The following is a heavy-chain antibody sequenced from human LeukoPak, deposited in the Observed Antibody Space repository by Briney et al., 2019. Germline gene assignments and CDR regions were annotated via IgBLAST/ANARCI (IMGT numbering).Heavy chain of an antibody. D-gene: IGHD1-20*01. J-gene: IGHJ4*02. CDR3: ARERDNNWNRHFDY. CDR2: IYYSGST. CDR1: GGSMTSHY. Sequence: SETLSLTCTVSGGSMTSHYWSWIRQPPGKGLEGIGYIYYSGSTHYHPYLKSRVTISVHTSKSQFSQKLSPVTAADTAVYYCARERDNNWNRHFDYWGQGTLVTVSS. V-gene: IGHV4-59*11.